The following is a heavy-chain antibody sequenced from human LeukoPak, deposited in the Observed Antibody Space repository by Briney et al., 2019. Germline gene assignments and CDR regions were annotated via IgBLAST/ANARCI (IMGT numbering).Heavy chain of an antibody. Sequence: SETLSLTCTVSGGSISSSSYYWGWIRQPPGKGLEWIGEINHSGSTNYNPSLKSRVTISVDTSKNQFSLKLSSVTAADTAVYYCARQYCSSTSCSLYYFDYWGQGTLVTVSS. V-gene: IGHV4-39*01. J-gene: IGHJ4*02. CDR3: ARQYCSSTSCSLYYFDY. CDR1: GGSISSSSYY. D-gene: IGHD2-2*01. CDR2: INHSGST.